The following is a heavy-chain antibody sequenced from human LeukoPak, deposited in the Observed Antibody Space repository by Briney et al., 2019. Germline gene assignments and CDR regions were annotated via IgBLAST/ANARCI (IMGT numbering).Heavy chain of an antibody. CDR2: INHSGST. J-gene: IGHJ4*02. D-gene: IGHD6-19*01. V-gene: IGHV4-34*01. CDR3: ARASGYSSGWYYFDY. Sequence: SETLSLTCAVYGGSFSGYYWSWIRQPPGKGLEWIGEINHSGSTNYNPSLKSRVTISVDTSKNQFSLKLSSVTAADTAVYCCARASGYSSGWYYFDYWGQGTLVTVSS. CDR1: GGSFSGYY.